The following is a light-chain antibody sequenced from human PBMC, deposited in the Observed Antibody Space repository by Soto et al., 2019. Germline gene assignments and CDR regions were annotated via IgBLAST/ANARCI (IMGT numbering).Light chain of an antibody. Sequence: DIQMTQSPSTLSASVGDRVTITCRASQSISTWLAWYQQKPGKAPNLLIYKASSLQSGVPSRFSGRGFGTEFTLTISSLQPDDFATYFCQHYNSYSEAFGQGTKVELK. CDR3: QHYNSYSEA. CDR2: KAS. V-gene: IGKV1-5*03. J-gene: IGKJ1*01. CDR1: QSISTW.